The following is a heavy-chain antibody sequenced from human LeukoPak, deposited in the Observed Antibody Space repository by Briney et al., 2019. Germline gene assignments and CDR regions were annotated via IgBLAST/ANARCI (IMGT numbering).Heavy chain of an antibody. CDR3: ARDRHKYNYDGSGYPPY. D-gene: IGHD3-22*01. Sequence: SETLSLTCTVSGGSISSYYWSWIRQPPGKGLEWIGYIYYSGSTNYNPSLKSRVTISVDTSKNQFSLKLSSVTAADTAVYYCARDRHKYNYDGSGYPPYWGQGTLVTVSS. CDR2: IYYSGST. V-gene: IGHV4-59*01. J-gene: IGHJ4*02. CDR1: GGSISSYY.